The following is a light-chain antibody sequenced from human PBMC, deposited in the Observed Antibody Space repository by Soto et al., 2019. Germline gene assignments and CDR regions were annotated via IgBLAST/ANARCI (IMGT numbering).Light chain of an antibody. CDR1: SSDVGGYKF. J-gene: IGLJ1*01. Sequence: QSALTQPRSVSGSPGQSVTISCTGTSSDVGGYKFVSWYQQHPGKAPKLMIYDVSKRPSGVPDRFSGSKSGNTDSLTISGLQAEDEADYYCCSYAGFYTSVFGTGTKLTVL. V-gene: IGLV2-11*01. CDR3: CSYAGFYTSV. CDR2: DVS.